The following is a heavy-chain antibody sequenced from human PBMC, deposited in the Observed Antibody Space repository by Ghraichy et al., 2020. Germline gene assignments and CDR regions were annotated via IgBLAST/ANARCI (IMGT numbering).Heavy chain of an antibody. V-gene: IGHV4-34*01. Sequence: SETLSLTCAVYGGSFRGYYWSWIRQAPGKGLEWIGEISHTGSANYNPSLKSRVTISVDTSKNQFSLKLSSVTAADTAVYYCARGAPFWVVMLAAPLGYWGQGTLVTVSS. D-gene: IGHD2-15*01. CDR2: ISHTGSA. CDR1: GGSFRGYY. J-gene: IGHJ4*02. CDR3: ARGAPFWVVMLAAPLGY.